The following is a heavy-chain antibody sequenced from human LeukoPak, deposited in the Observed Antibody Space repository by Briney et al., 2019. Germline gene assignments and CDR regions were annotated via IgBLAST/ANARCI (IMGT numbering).Heavy chain of an antibody. Sequence: GASVKVSCKASGYTFTSYGISWVRQAPGKGLEWMGGFDPEDGETIYAQKFQGRVTMTEDTSTDTAYMELSSLRSEDTAVYYCATDSGIAVEYYYYGMDVWGQGTTVTVSS. V-gene: IGHV1-24*01. CDR2: FDPEDGET. CDR3: ATDSGIAVEYYYYGMDV. CDR1: GYTFTSYG. D-gene: IGHD6-19*01. J-gene: IGHJ6*02.